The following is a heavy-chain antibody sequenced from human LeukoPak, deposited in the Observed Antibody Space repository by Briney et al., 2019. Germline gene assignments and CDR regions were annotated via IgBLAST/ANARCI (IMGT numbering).Heavy chain of an antibody. CDR3: ARGGRAAVGGYYFDY. CDR1: GGTFSSYA. V-gene: IGHV1-69*04. D-gene: IGHD1-26*01. J-gene: IGHJ4*02. Sequence: SVKVSCKASGGTFSSYAISWVRQAPGQGLEWMGRIIPILGIANYAQKFQGRVTITADKSTSTAYMELSSLRSEDTAVYYCARGGRAAVGGYYFDYWGQGTLVTVSS. CDR2: IIPILGIA.